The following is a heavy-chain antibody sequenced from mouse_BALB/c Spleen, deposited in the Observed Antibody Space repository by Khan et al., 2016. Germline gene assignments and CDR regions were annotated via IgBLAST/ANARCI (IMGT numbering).Heavy chain of an antibody. J-gene: IGHJ1*01. CDR1: GFTFTDYY. Sequence: EVELVESGGGLVQPGDSLRLSCATSGFTFTDYYISWVRQPPGKALEWLGFSRPKAKGYTTESSASVKGRFTISRDNSQNILYLQMNNLRAEDSATDYCARDVDHLWYIDVWGAGTTVTVSS. V-gene: IGHV7-3*02. CDR3: ARDVDHLWYIDV. CDR2: SRPKAKGYTT.